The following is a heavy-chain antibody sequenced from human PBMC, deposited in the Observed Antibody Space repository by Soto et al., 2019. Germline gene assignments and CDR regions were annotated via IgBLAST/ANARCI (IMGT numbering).Heavy chain of an antibody. J-gene: IGHJ4*02. CDR3: AQHRGYKRNYVYY. CDR2: ISGSGGNT. V-gene: IGHV3-23*01. Sequence: GGSLRLSCAASGFTFSSYAMSWVRQAPGKGLEWVSAISGSGGNTYYADSVKGRFTISRDSSKNTLYLQMNSLRAEDTALYYCAQHRGYKRNYVYYWGQGTLVTVSS. D-gene: IGHD1-20*01. CDR1: GFTFSSYA.